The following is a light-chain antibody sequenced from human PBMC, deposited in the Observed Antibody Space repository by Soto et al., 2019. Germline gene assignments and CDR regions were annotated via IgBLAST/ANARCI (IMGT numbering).Light chain of an antibody. V-gene: IGLV2-14*01. CDR3: SSYSSTRTLV. CDR1: NSDIAAYNS. CDR2: EAT. J-gene: IGLJ1*01. Sequence: QSVLTQPASVSGSPGQSIAISCSGTNSDIAAYNSVSWYQQPPGQAPKLMISEATYRPSGVSNRFSGSKSGNTASLNISGLQPEDEADYYCSSYSSTRTLVFGTGSKVTAL.